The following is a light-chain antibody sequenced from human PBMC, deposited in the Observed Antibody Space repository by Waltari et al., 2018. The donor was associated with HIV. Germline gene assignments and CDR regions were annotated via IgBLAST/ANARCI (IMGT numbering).Light chain of an antibody. CDR2: EVT. CDR1: SSDLGAYDS. CDR3: SSYGDSLRVL. V-gene: IGLV2-8*01. J-gene: IGLJ3*02. Sequence: QSALTQPPSASGSLGQSVTISCTGSSSDLGAYDSVSWFQQHPRSAPKLLLYEVTRRHSTVSDRFSGSRSGSTAFLTVAGLQPDDEATYFCSSYGDSLRVLFGGGTNVTVL.